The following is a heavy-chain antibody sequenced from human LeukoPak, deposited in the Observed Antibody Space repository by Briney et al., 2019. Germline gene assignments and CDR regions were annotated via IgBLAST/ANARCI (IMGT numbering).Heavy chain of an antibody. V-gene: IGHV3-73*01. D-gene: IGHD3-10*01. CDR2: VRGRTNNYAT. J-gene: IGHJ5*02. Sequence: GGSLRLSCEASGFTFSGSAMHWVRQAPGKGLEWVGRVRGRTNNYATAYGASVKGRFTISRDDSKQTAYLQMNSLETDDTAVYYCTRSSISPARFDPWGQGTLVTVAS. CDR3: TRSSISPARFDP. CDR1: GFTFSGSA.